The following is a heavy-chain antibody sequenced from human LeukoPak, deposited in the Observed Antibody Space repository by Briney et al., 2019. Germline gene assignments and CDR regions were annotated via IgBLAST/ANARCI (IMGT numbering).Heavy chain of an antibody. J-gene: IGHJ4*02. CDR2: LSGSGGST. D-gene: IGHD3-22*01. CDR1: GITLSNYG. Sequence: GGSLRLSCAVSGITLSNYGMSWVRQAPGKGLEWVAGLSGSGGSTNYADSVKGRFTISRDNPKNTLYLQMNSLRAEDTAVYFCAKRGVVIRVILVGFHKEAYYFDSWGQGALDTVSS. V-gene: IGHV3-23*01. CDR3: AKRGVVIRVILVGFHKEAYYFDS.